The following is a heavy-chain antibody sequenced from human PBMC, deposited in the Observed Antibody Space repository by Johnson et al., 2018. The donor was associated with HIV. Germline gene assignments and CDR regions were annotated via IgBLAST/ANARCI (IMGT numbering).Heavy chain of an antibody. J-gene: IGHJ3*02. CDR1: GFTFSSYW. D-gene: IGHD5-18*01. V-gene: IGHV3-7*03. CDR2: IKQDGSEK. Sequence: VQLVESGGGLVQPGGSLRLSCAASGFTFSSYWMSWVRQAPGKGLEWVANIKQDGSEKYYVDAVKGRFTIPRDNAKNSLYLQMNSLRAEDTALYYCAKDMERYSYGPDAFDIWGQGTMVTVSS. CDR3: AKDMERYSYGPDAFDI.